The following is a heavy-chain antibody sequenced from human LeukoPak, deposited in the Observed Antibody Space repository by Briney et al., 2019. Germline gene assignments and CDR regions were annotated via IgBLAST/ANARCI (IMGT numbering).Heavy chain of an antibody. CDR1: GYTFTGYY. V-gene: IGHV1-2*02. CDR2: INPNSGGT. J-gene: IGHJ5*02. Sequence: ASVKVSCKASGYTFTGYYMHWVRQAPGQGLERMGWINPNSGGTNYAQKFQGRVTMTRDTSISTAYMELSRLRSDDTAVYYCARDLHDYGDYVSWFDPWGQGTLVTVSS. D-gene: IGHD4-17*01. CDR3: ARDLHDYGDYVSWFDP.